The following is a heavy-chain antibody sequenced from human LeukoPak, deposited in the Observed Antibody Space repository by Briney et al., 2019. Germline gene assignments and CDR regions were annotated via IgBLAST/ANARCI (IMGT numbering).Heavy chain of an antibody. D-gene: IGHD6-6*01. J-gene: IGHJ4*02. CDR3: ARDPGYSSSSFFDY. CDR2: ISYDGSNK. V-gene: IGHV3-30-3*01. Sequence: PGRSLRLSCAASGFTFSSYAMHWVRQAPGKGLKWVAVISYDGSNKYYADSVKGRFTISRDNSKNTLYLQMNSLRAEDTAVYYCARDPGYSSSSFFDYWGQGTLVTVSS. CDR1: GFTFSSYA.